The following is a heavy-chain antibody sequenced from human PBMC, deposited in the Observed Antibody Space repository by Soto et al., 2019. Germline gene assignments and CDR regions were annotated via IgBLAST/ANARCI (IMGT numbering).Heavy chain of an antibody. CDR1: GYTFTSYG. CDR3: ATDTWTSRGPYSLDY. Sequence: QVQLVQSGAEVKKPGASVKVSCKASGYTFTSYGFSWVRQAPGQGLEWMGWISTYNGNTNYAQKFQGRVTMTTDTSTSTAYMELMSLKSDDTAVYYCATDTWTSRGPYSLDYWGQGTLVTVSS. D-gene: IGHD2-15*01. V-gene: IGHV1-18*01. CDR2: ISTYNGNT. J-gene: IGHJ4*02.